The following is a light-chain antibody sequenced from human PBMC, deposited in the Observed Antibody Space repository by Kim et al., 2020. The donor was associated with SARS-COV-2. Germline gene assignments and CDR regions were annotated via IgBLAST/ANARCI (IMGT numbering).Light chain of an antibody. CDR1: QGITNS. V-gene: IGKV1-27*01. CDR3: QKYNSAPWT. Sequence: VSVGDRVTITCRASQGITNSLAWYQQKPGKVPQVLIYAASVLQTGVPSRFSGSGSGTDVTLTISSLQPEDVATYYCQKYNSAPWTFGQGTKVEIK. CDR2: AAS. J-gene: IGKJ1*01.